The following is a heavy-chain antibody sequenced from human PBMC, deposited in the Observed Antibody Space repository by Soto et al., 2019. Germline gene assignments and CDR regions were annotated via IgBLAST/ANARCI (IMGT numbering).Heavy chain of an antibody. CDR3: AAGGALPRYY. V-gene: IGHV4-30-2*01. CDR1: GGSISSGGYS. J-gene: IGHJ4*02. D-gene: IGHD1-26*01. Sequence: QLQLQESGSGLVKPSQTLSLTCAVSGGSISSGGYSWRWIRQPPGKGLEWIGYIYHSGSTYYNPSLKSRVTIPVDRSKNQCSLKLSSVTAADTAVYYFAAGGALPRYYWGQGTLVTVSS. CDR2: IYHSGST.